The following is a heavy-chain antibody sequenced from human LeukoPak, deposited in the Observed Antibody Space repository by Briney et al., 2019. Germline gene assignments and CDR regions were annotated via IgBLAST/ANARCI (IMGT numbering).Heavy chain of an antibody. CDR2: IYHSGST. D-gene: IGHD6-13*01. CDR1: GYSISSGYY. CDR3: ARQGPNSGYSSSWPQSDLDY. V-gene: IGHV4-38-2*01. J-gene: IGHJ4*02. Sequence: SETLSLTCAVSGYSISSGYYWGWIRQPPGKGLEWIGSIYHSGSTYYNPSLKSRVTISVDTFKNQFSLKLSSVTAADTAVYYCARQGPNSGYSSSWPQSDLDYWGQGTLVTVSS.